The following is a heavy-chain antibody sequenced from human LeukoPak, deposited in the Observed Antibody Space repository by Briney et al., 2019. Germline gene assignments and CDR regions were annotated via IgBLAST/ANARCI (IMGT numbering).Heavy chain of an antibody. CDR2: IYYSGST. CDR3: VRRRYNYGFDS. V-gene: IGHV4-59*12. D-gene: IGHD5-18*01. CDR1: GGSISSYY. J-gene: IGHJ4*02. Sequence: PSETLSLTCTVSGGSISSYYWSWIRQPPGKGLEWIGYIYYSGSTNYNPSLKSRVTMSVDKSKNQFSLELRSVTAADTAVFYCVRRRYNYGFDSWGQGTLVTVSS.